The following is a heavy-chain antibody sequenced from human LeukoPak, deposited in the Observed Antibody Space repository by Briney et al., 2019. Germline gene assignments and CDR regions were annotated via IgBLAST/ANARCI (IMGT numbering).Heavy chain of an antibody. Sequence: PSETLSLTCTVSGGSISSYYWSWIRQPPGKGLEWIGEINHSGSTNYNPSLKSRVTISVDTSKNQFSLKLSSVTAADTAVYYCARLVRVLWFGELTYFDYWGQGTLVTVSS. CDR2: INHSGST. J-gene: IGHJ4*02. CDR3: ARLVRVLWFGELTYFDY. CDR1: GGSISSYY. D-gene: IGHD3-10*01. V-gene: IGHV4-34*01.